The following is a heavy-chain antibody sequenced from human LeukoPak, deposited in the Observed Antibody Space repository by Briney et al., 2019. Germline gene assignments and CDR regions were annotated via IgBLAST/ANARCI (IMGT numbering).Heavy chain of an antibody. J-gene: IGHJ5*02. CDR3: ARDLTGDQFFDP. CDR1: GGSISNDGYY. V-gene: IGHV4-31*03. D-gene: IGHD7-27*01. CDR2: IYYSGST. Sequence: TLSLTCNVSGGSISNDGYYWSWIRQPPGKGLGWLGYIYYSGSTYYNPSLKSRVTLSVDTSKSQFSLRLSSVTAADTAVYYCARDLTGDQFFDPWGQGTPVTVSS.